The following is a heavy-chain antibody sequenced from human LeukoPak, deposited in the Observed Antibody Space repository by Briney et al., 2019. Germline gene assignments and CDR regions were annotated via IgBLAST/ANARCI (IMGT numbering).Heavy chain of an antibody. D-gene: IGHD5-24*01. CDR1: GFTVSSNY. Sequence: PGGSLRLSCAASGFTVSSNYMSWVRQAPGKGLEWVSIIYSGGSTYYADPVKGRFTISRDNSKNTLYLQMNSLRAGDTAVYYCARVRHGSLDYWGQGTLVTVSS. J-gene: IGHJ4*02. CDR3: ARVRHGSLDY. CDR2: IYSGGST. V-gene: IGHV3-53*01.